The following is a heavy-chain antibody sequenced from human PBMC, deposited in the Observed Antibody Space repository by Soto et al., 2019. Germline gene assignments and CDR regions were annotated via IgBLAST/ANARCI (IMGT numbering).Heavy chain of an antibody. CDR3: AREGYCSGGSCYPYYFDY. Sequence: SVKVSCKASGYTFTSYYMHWVRQAPGQGLEWMGIINPSGGSTSYAQKFQGRVTMTRDTSTSTVYMELSSLRSEDTAVYYCAREGYCSGGSCYPYYFDYWGQGTLVTVSS. J-gene: IGHJ4*02. CDR2: INPSGGST. D-gene: IGHD2-15*01. V-gene: IGHV1-46*01. CDR1: GYTFTSYY.